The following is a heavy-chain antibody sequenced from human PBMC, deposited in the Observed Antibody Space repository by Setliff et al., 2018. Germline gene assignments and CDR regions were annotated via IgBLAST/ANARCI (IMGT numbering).Heavy chain of an antibody. CDR2: IFPTGTT. Sequence: SETLSLTCTVSGDSITSGSVYWSWIRQPAGKGLEWIGRIFPTGTTNYNPDLKSRVTMSVDTSKKRFSLMLRSVTAADTAVYYCRVWVDMIEVDSWAQGTLVTVSS. CDR3: RVWVDMIEVDS. CDR1: GDSITSGSVY. J-gene: IGHJ4*02. D-gene: IGHD3-22*01. V-gene: IGHV4-61*02.